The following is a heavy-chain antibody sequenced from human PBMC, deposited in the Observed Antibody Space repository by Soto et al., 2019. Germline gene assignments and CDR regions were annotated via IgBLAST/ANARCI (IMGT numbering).Heavy chain of an antibody. V-gene: IGHV3-23*01. J-gene: IGHJ4*02. Sequence: EVQVLESGGGLVQPGGSLRLSCAATGFTFSDFAMSWVRQAPGKGMEWVSRIYGGGNGPHYADSVKGRVTISRDNSKNTLYLQMNSLRAEDTAVYYCAQMERMDPWAYSFDYWGQGTLVTVSS. CDR1: GFTFSDFA. D-gene: IGHD2-15*01. CDR3: AQMERMDPWAYSFDY. CDR2: IYGGGNGP.